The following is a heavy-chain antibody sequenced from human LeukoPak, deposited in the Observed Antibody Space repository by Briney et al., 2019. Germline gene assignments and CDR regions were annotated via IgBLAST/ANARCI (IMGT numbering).Heavy chain of an antibody. CDR1: GGSISSNY. CDR2: IYYSGST. V-gene: IGHV4-59*01. D-gene: IGHD5-18*01. J-gene: IGHJ4*02. CDR3: ERSIGSYGIDPFDY. Sequence: SETLSLTCTVSGGSISSNYWSWIRQPPGKGLEWIGYIYYSGSTNYNPSLKSRVTISVDTSKNQFSLKLSSVTAADTAVYYCERSIGSYGIDPFDYWGQGTLVTVSS.